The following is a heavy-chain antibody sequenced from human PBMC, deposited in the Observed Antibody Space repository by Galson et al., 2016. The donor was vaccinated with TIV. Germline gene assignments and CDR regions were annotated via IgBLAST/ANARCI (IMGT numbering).Heavy chain of an antibody. CDR3: TSDYYDRTTSYYYIHDF. D-gene: IGHD3-22*01. V-gene: IGHV4-4*07. CDR1: GASIGSFY. Sequence: SETLSLTCTVSGASIGSFYWTWIRQPAGKGLAWIGPLHMTGDTRTTDYNPSLKSRVALSVDASKNLFFLNLTSVAAADAADYYCTSDYYDRTTSYYYIHDFWGQGTMVTVSS. CDR2: LHMTGDTRTT. J-gene: IGHJ4*02.